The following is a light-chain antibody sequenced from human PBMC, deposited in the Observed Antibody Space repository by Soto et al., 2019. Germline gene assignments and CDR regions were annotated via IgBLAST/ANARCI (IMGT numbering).Light chain of an antibody. CDR3: QQLNSYPLT. Sequence: DIQLTQSPSFLSASVGDRVTITCRASQDISDYLAWYQQRPGKAPKLLIYAASTLQSGVPSRFSGSGSGTEFTLTISSLQPEDFATYSCQQLNSYPLTFGGGTKVES. CDR2: AAS. CDR1: QDISDY. J-gene: IGKJ4*01. V-gene: IGKV1-9*01.